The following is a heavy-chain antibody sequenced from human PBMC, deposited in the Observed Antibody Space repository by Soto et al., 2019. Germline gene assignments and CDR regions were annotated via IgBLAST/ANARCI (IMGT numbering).Heavy chain of an antibody. CDR3: EVTTGY. Sequence: ASVKVSCKTSGYTFTEYDINWVRQAPGQGLEYMGWVSPENRNAGYAPQFRGRVSMTADTSINTVYLEMTTLTYEDTAVYYCEVTTGYWGQGTMVTVSS. D-gene: IGHD4-17*01. CDR2: VSPENRNA. V-gene: IGHV1-8*01. J-gene: IGHJ4*02. CDR1: GYTFTEYD.